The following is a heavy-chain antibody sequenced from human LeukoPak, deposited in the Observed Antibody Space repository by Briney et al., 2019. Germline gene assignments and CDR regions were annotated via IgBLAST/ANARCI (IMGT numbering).Heavy chain of an antibody. CDR2: IYSNENT. Sequence: PSETLSLTCTVSGGSITSYYWSWIRQPAGKGLEWIGRIYSNENTNYNPSLKSRVTMSVDTSKNQFSLKLSSVTAADTAVYYCARDWGRYFDYWGQGTLVTVSS. CDR3: ARDWGRYFDY. CDR1: GGSITSYY. V-gene: IGHV4-4*07. D-gene: IGHD7-27*01. J-gene: IGHJ4*02.